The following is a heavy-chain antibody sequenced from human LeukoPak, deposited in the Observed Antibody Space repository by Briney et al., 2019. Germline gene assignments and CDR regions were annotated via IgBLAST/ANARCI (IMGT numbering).Heavy chain of an antibody. CDR1: GYTFTSYA. CDR3: ARVAPSSWYPEYYFDY. J-gene: IGHJ4*02. V-gene: IGHV1-3*01. Sequence: ASVKVSCKASGYTFTSYAMHWVRQAPGQRLEWMGWINAGNGNTKYSQKFQGRVTITRDTSASTAYMELSSLRSEDTAVHYCARVAPSSWYPEYYFDYWGQGTLVTVSS. D-gene: IGHD6-13*01. CDR2: INAGNGNT.